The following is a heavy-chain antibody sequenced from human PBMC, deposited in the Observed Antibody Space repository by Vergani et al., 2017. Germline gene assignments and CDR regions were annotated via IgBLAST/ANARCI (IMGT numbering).Heavy chain of an antibody. D-gene: IGHD1-7*01. Sequence: EVQLVESGGGLVQPGRSLRLSCAASGFTFDDYAMHWVRQAPGTGLEWVSGISWNSGSIGYADSVKGRFTISRDNAKNSLYLQMNSLRAEDTAVYYCATAKDNWNWVWGQGTLVTVSS. CDR2: ISWNSGSI. J-gene: IGHJ4*02. V-gene: IGHV3-9*01. CDR3: ATAKDNWNWV. CDR1: GFTFDDYA.